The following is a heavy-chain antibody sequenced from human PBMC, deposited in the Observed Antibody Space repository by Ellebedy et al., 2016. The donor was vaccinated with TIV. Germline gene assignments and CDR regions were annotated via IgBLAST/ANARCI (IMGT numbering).Heavy chain of an antibody. CDR3: ARLSNTNSFFDY. CDR2: ISANGADT. CDR1: GFTFSKYA. J-gene: IGHJ4*02. Sequence: GESLKISXAASGFTFSKYAMSWVRQAPGKRLEWVSSISANGADTQYADSVMGRFTISRDNSKNTLILRMNSLRGDDTATYFCARLSNTNSFFDYWGQGTLVTVSS. D-gene: IGHD2-2*01. V-gene: IGHV3-23*01.